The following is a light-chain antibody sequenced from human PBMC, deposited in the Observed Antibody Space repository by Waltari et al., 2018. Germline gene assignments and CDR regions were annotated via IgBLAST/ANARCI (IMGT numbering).Light chain of an antibody. CDR3: QQYNNWPLYT. Sequence: EIVMTQSPATLSVSPGERATISCRASQSVSSNLAWYQKKPGQAPRLLIYGASTRATGIPARFSGSGSGTEFTLTISSLQSEDFAVYYCQQYNNWPLYTFGQGTKLEIK. J-gene: IGKJ2*01. CDR1: QSVSSN. CDR2: GAS. V-gene: IGKV3-15*01.